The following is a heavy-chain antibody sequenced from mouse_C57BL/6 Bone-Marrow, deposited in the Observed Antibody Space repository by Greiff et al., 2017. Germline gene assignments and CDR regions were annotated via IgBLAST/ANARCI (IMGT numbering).Heavy chain of an antibody. J-gene: IGHJ1*03. CDR2: IDPSDSET. CDR3: GRGGYHWYLDV. D-gene: IGHD2-2*01. CDR1: GYTFTSYW. Sequence: QVQLQQPGAELVRPGSSVKLSCKASGYTFTSYWMHWVKQRPIQGLEWIGNIDPSDSETNYNQKFKDKATLTADKSSSTAYMQLSSLTSEDSAVYYCGRGGYHWYLDVWGTGTTVTVSS. V-gene: IGHV1-52*01.